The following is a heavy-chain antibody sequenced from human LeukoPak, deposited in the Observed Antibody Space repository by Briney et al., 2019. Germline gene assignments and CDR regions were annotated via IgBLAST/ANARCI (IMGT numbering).Heavy chain of an antibody. D-gene: IGHD6-19*01. CDR1: GYIFTSCG. CDR3: ARESVYSTGWYTFDY. V-gene: IGHV1-18*01. J-gene: IGHJ4*02. Sequence: GASVKVSCKASGYIFTSCGITWVRQAPGQGLEWMGWISADNGDRKYAQKLQGRVNMTTDRSTSTAYMELRSLTSDDTAFYYCARESVYSTGWYTFDYWGQGTLVTVSS. CDR2: ISADNGDR.